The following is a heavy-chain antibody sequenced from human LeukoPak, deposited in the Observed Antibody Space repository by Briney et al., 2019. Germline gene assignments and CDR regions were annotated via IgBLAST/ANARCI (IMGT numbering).Heavy chain of an antibody. CDR1: GFTFSNYA. D-gene: IGHD1-26*01. CDR2: ISYDGSNK. J-gene: IGHJ4*02. Sequence: GGSLRLSCAASGFTFSNYAMHWVRQAPGQGLEWVAIISYDGSNKYYADSVKGRFTISRDNSKNTLYLQMNSLRAEDTAVYYCARGEGLGTTNGGYYFAYWGQGSLVIVSS. CDR3: ARGEGLGTTNGGYYFAY. V-gene: IGHV3-30-3*01.